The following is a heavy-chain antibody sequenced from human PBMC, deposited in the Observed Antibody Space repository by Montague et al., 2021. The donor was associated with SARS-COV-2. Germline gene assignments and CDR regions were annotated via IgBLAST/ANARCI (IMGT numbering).Heavy chain of an antibody. CDR2: IYTSGST. J-gene: IGHJ6*02. V-gene: IGHV4-61*02. Sequence: TLSLTCTVSGGSISSGSYYWSWIRQPAGKGLEWIGRIYTSGSTNYNPSLKSRVTISVDTSKNQFSLKLSSVTAADTAVYYCARDRPPVATTFYYYYYCMDVWGQGSTVTVSS. CDR3: ARDRPPVATTFYYYYYCMDV. CDR1: GGSISSGSYY. D-gene: IGHD5-12*01.